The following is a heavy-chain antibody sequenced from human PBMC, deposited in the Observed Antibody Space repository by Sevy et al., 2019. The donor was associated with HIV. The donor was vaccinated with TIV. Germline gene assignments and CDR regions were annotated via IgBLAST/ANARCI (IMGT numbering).Heavy chain of an antibody. Sequence: GGSLRLSCAASGFTFSSYWMSWVRQAPGKGLEWVANIKQDGSEKYYVDSVKGRFTISRDNSKNTLYLEMNSLRAEDTAVYYCAKGTLVVPTVIYYYYGMSVWGQGTTVTVSS. CDR2: IKQDGSEK. V-gene: IGHV3-7*03. D-gene: IGHD2-2*02. J-gene: IGHJ6*02. CDR3: AKGTLVVPTVIYYYYGMSV. CDR1: GFTFSSYW.